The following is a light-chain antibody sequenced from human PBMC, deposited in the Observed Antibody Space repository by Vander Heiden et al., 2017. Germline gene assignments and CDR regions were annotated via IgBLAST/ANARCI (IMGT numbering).Light chain of an antibody. V-gene: IGKV1-39*01. CDR1: HDISTY. CDR3: QHSFTTPRT. Sequence: DIEMTQSPSSLSASVGDQVTITCRASHDISTYLNWYHQRPGKAPDLLIYGASTLHSGVPSRFRGTGSGTYFTLTLSSLQSEDYGTFFCQHSFTTPRTFGRGTKVEIK. CDR2: GAS. J-gene: IGKJ1*01.